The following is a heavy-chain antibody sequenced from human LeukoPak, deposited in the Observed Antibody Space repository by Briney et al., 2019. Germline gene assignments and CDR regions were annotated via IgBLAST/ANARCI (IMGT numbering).Heavy chain of an antibody. D-gene: IGHD5-18*01. J-gene: IGHJ4*02. V-gene: IGHV3-7*01. CDR1: GFTFSSYW. CDR3: AKEKRGYSYGFTFDY. CDR2: IKQDGSEK. Sequence: PGGSLRLSCAASGFTFSSYWMSWVRQAPGKGLEWVANIKQDGSEKYYVDSVKGRFTISRDNAKNSLYLQMNSLRAEDTAVYYCAKEKRGYSYGFTFDYWGQGTLVTVSS.